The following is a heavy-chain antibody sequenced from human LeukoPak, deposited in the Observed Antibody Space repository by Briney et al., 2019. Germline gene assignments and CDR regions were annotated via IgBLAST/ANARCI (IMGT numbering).Heavy chain of an antibody. CDR2: ISSSSSYI. Sequence: GGSLRLSCAASGFTFSSYSMNWVRQAPGKGLEWVSSISSSSSYIYYADSVKGRFTISRDNAKNSLYLQMNSLRAEDTAVYYCARTMCSRTSCPLGSWGQGTLVTVSS. CDR1: GFTFSSYS. V-gene: IGHV3-21*01. D-gene: IGHD2-2*01. CDR3: ARTMCSRTSCPLGS. J-gene: IGHJ4*02.